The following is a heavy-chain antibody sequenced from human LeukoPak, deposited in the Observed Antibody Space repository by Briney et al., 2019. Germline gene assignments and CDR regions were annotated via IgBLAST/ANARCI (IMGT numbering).Heavy chain of an antibody. V-gene: IGHV3-53*01. CDR3: AKNLESIAVAGGGYYYYYMDV. CDR1: GFTFSGNW. CDR2: IYSGGST. D-gene: IGHD6-19*01. Sequence: TGGSLTLSCEASGFTFSGNWMSWVRQAPGKGLEWVSVIYSGGSTYYADSVKGRFTISRDNSKNTLYLQMNSLRAEDTAVYYCAKNLESIAVAGGGYYYYYMDVWGKGTTVTVSS. J-gene: IGHJ6*03.